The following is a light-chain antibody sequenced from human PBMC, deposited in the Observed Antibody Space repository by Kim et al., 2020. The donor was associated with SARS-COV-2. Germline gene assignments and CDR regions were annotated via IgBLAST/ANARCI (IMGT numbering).Light chain of an antibody. CDR1: KLGDKY. Sequence: VSPRQTATITCSGDKLGDKYACWYQHKPGQSPVLVVFQDNKRPSGIPERFSGSNSGKTATLTISGTQAMDEADYYCQAWDSNIVVFGGGTQLTVL. CDR2: QDN. V-gene: IGLV3-1*01. J-gene: IGLJ2*01. CDR3: QAWDSNIVV.